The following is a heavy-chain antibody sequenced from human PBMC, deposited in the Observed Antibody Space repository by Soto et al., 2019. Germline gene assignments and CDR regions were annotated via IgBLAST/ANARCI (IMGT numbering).Heavy chain of an antibody. V-gene: IGHV3-23*01. J-gene: IGHJ6*02. CDR3: VKGSGSSYYYYTLDV. D-gene: IGHD1-26*01. CDR1: GFTFSAYA. CDR2: ISGSGHTT. Sequence: PGGSLRLSCAASGFTFSAYAMSWVRQSPGKGLEWVSTISGSGHTTYYADSVKGRFTISRDNSKKTLYLQMNGLRAEDTAIYYCVKGSGSSYYYYTLDVWGQGTTVTVSS.